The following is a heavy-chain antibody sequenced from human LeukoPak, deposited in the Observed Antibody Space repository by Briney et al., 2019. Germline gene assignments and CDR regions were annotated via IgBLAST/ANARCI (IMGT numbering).Heavy chain of an antibody. CDR3: ARDAFGVDKSPF. D-gene: IGHD3-3*01. CDR1: GSTFSSYW. V-gene: IGHV3-74*01. CDR2: INSDGSST. J-gene: IGHJ4*02. Sequence: GGSLRLSCAASGSTFSSYWMHWVRQAPGKGLVWVSRINSDGSSTSYADSVKGRFTISRGNAKNTLYLQMNSLRAEDTAVYYCARDAFGVDKSPFWGQGTLVTVSS.